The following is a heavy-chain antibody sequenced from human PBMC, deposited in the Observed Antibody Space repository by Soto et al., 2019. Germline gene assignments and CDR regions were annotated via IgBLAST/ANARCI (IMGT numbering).Heavy chain of an antibody. D-gene: IGHD2-15*01. J-gene: IGHJ6*02. V-gene: IGHV3-33*01. CDR2: IWYDGSNK. CDR1: GFTFSSYG. CDR3: ARDMRYCSGGSCYSGYYGMDV. Sequence: QVQLVESGGGVVQPGRSLRLSCAASGFTFSSYGMHWVRQAPGKGLEWVAVIWYDGSNKYYADSVKGQFTISRDNSKNTLYLQMNNLRAEDTAVYYCARDMRYCSGGSCYSGYYGMDVWGQGTTVTVSS.